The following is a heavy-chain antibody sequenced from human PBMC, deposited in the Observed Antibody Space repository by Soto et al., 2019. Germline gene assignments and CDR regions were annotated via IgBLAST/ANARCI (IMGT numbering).Heavy chain of an antibody. CDR1: GGSFSGFY. CDR2: INHSGSI. V-gene: IGHV4-34*01. CDR3: ARIPSRHFYYYDGMDV. D-gene: IGHD2-21*01. J-gene: IGHJ6*02. Sequence: QVQLQQWGAGLLKPSETLSLTCAVYGGSFSGFYWSWVRQPPGKGLEWIGEINHSGSINQNVSLKSRVTISVDTSRNQFSLKLTSVTAADTAVYYCARIPSRHFYYYDGMDVWGQGTTVTVSS.